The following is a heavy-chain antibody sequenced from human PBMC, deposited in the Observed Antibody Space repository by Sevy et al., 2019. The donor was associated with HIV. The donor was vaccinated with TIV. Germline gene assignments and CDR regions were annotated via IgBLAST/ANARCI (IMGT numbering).Heavy chain of an antibody. CDR2: INPSSGGK. V-gene: IGHV1-2*06. D-gene: IGHD6-19*01. CDR1: GYTFIVYY. CDR3: AGQTSGWYDWYDP. Sequence: ASVKVSCKASGYTFIVYYIHWLRQAPGQGLEWIGRINPSSGGKKYTQKFQGRVTVTTDISVSTAYMELIGLRSDDTAMYYCAGQTSGWYDWYDPWGQGTLVTVSS. J-gene: IGHJ5*02.